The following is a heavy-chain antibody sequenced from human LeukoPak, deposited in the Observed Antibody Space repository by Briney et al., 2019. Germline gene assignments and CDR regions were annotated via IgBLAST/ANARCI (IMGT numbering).Heavy chain of an antibody. D-gene: IGHD2-2*01. Sequence: GGSLRLSCAASGFTFSSYAMSWVRQAPGKGLEWVSAISGSGGSTYYADSVKGRFTISRDNSKNTLYLQMNSLRAEDTAVYYCAKGRRAVVPAALATFDYWGQGTLVTVSS. V-gene: IGHV3-23*01. CDR2: ISGSGGST. J-gene: IGHJ4*02. CDR1: GFTFSSYA. CDR3: AKGRRAVVPAALATFDY.